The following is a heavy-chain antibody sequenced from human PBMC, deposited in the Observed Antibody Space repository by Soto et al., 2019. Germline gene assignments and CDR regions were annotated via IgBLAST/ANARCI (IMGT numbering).Heavy chain of an antibody. CDR1: GYTFTSYY. CDR2: INPSGGST. V-gene: IGHV1-46*03. Sequence: GASVKVSCKASGYTFTSYYMHWVRQAPGQGLEWMGIINPSGGSTSYAQKFQGRVTMTRDTSTSTVYMELSSLRSEDTAVYYCARDDSLIVVGGPLLDNWGQGTLVTVSS. D-gene: IGHD2-15*01. J-gene: IGHJ4*02. CDR3: ARDDSLIVVGGPLLDN.